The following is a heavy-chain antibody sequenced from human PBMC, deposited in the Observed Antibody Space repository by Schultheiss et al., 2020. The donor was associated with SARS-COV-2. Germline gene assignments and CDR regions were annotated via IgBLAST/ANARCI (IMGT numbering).Heavy chain of an antibody. CDR2: ISSSGSTI. Sequence: GGSLRLSCAASGFTFSSYEMNWVRQAPGKGLEWVSYISSSGSTIYYADSVKGRFTISRDNAKNSLYLQMNSLRAEDTAVYYCARGPHRYCSSTSCYSDAFDIWGQGTMVTVSS. D-gene: IGHD2-2*01. CDR3: ARGPHRYCSSTSCYSDAFDI. V-gene: IGHV3-48*03. J-gene: IGHJ3*02. CDR1: GFTFSSYE.